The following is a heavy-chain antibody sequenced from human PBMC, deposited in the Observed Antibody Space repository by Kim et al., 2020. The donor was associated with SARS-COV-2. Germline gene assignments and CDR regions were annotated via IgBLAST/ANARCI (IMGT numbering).Heavy chain of an antibody. V-gene: IGHV4-34*01. CDR1: GGSFSGYY. Sequence: SETLSLTCAVYGGSFSGYYWSWIRQPPGKGLEWIGEINHSGSTNYNPSLKSRVTISVDTSKNQFSLKLSSVTAADTAVYYCARETSGARDIVVVPAASYYYMDVWGKGTTVTVSS. D-gene: IGHD2-2*01. CDR2: INHSGST. CDR3: ARETSGARDIVVVPAASYYYMDV. J-gene: IGHJ6*03.